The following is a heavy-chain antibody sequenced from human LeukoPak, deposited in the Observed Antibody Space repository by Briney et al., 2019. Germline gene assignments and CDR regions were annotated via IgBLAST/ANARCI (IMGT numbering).Heavy chain of an antibody. V-gene: IGHV1-18*04. CDR3: ARDIYVQPLDY. J-gene: IGHJ4*02. Sequence: ASVKVSCKASGYTFTGYYMHWVRQAPGQGLEWMGWISAYNGNTNYAQKLQGRVTMTTDTSTSTAYMELRSLRSDDTAVYYCARDIYVQPLDYWGQGTLVTVSS. CDR1: GYTFTGYY. CDR2: ISAYNGNT. D-gene: IGHD2-2*01.